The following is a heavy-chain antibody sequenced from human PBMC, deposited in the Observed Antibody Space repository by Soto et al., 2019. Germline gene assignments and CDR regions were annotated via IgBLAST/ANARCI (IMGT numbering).Heavy chain of an antibody. J-gene: IGHJ4*02. CDR3: ARSDHYYYDSSGYWDY. D-gene: IGHD3-22*01. V-gene: IGHV4-39*01. Sequence: ETLSLTCMGSGGSISRGPYSWGWIRQPPGEGLEWIGTFHYTESTYYNPSLEGRVTISVDTSKNQFSLKVSSVTAADTAVYYCARSDHYYYDSSGYWDYWGQGTLVTVSS. CDR1: GGSISRGPYS. CDR2: FHYTEST.